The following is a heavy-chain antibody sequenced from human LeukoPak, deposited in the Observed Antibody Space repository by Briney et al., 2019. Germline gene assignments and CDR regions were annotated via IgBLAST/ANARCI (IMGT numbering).Heavy chain of an antibody. Sequence: GESLKISCKGSGYSFTSYWIGWVRQLPGKGLEWMGIIYPGDSDTRYSPSFQGQVTISADKSISTAYLQWSSLKASDTAMYYCARNIAVAGHPFDYWGQGTLVTVSS. V-gene: IGHV5-51*01. J-gene: IGHJ4*02. CDR2: IYPGDSDT. CDR1: GYSFTSYW. D-gene: IGHD6-19*01. CDR3: ARNIAVAGHPFDY.